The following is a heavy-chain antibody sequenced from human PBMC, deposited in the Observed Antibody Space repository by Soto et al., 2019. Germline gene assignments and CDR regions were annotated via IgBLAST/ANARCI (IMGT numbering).Heavy chain of an antibody. Sequence: GGSLRLSCAASGFTFSSYAMHWVSQAPGKGLEWVAVISYDGSNKYYADSVKGRFTISRYNSKNTLYLQMNSLRAEDTAVYYCARRLERDYYYGMDVWGQGTTVTVSS. CDR1: GFTFSSYA. D-gene: IGHD1-1*01. J-gene: IGHJ6*02. V-gene: IGHV3-30-3*01. CDR3: ARRLERDYYYGMDV. CDR2: ISYDGSNK.